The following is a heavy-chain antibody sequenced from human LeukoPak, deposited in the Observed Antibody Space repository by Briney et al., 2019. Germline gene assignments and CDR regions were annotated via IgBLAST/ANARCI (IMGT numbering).Heavy chain of an antibody. Sequence: GGSLRLSCAATGSTFSDYYMSWIRQAPGKGLEWVSYVSSSGSTIYYADSVKGRFTISRDNAKNSLYLQMNSLRAEDTAVYYCAREVRTVTIYTRYYFDYWGQGTLVTVSS. J-gene: IGHJ4*02. CDR3: AREVRTVTIYTRYYFDY. CDR2: VSSSGSTI. V-gene: IGHV3-11*01. D-gene: IGHD4-17*01. CDR1: GSTFSDYY.